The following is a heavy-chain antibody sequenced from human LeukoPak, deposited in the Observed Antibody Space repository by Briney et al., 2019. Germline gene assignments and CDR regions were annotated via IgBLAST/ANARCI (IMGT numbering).Heavy chain of an antibody. Sequence: SQTLSLTCTVSGGSISSGGYYWSWIRQHPGKGLEWIGYIYYSGSTYYNPSLKSRVTISVDTSKNQFSLKLSSVTAADTAVYYCARDSGGATTVVTPGAFDIWGQGTMVTVSS. V-gene: IGHV4-31*03. J-gene: IGHJ3*02. D-gene: IGHD4-23*01. CDR2: IYYSGST. CDR3: ARDSGGATTVVTPGAFDI. CDR1: GGSISSGGYY.